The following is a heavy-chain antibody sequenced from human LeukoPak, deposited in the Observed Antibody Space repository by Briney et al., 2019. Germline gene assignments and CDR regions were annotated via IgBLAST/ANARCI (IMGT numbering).Heavy chain of an antibody. CDR1: GGSVSSGSYY. CDR2: IFYSGST. J-gene: IGHJ4*02. CDR3: ARANSGSYDY. Sequence: SETLSLTCTVSGGSVSSGSYYWSWIRQPPGKGLEWIGYIFYSGSTNYNPSLKSRVTISVDTSKKQFSLKLSSVTAADTAVYYCARANSGSYDYWGQGTLVTVSS. V-gene: IGHV4-61*01. D-gene: IGHD1-26*01.